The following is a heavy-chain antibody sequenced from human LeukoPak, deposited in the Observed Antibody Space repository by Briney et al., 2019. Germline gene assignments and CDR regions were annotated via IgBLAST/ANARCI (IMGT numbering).Heavy chain of an antibody. J-gene: IGHJ6*02. CDR2: MNPNSGNT. V-gene: IGHV1-8*01. CDR1: GYTFTSYD. D-gene: IGHD3-10*01. CDR3: ARGYKGGALWFGELWKNYYYYGMDV. Sequence: ASVKVSCKASGYTFTSYDINWVRQATGQGLEWMGWMNPNSGNTGYAQKFQGRVTMTRNTSISTAYMELSSLRSEDTAVYYCARGYKGGALWFGELWKNYYYYGMDVWGQGTTVTVSS.